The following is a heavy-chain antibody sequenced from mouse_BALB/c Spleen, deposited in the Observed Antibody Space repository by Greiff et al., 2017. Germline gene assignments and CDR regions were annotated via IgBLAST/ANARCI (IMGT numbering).Heavy chain of an antibody. CDR1: GFNIKDTY. V-gene: IGHV14-3*02. J-gene: IGHJ3*01. Sequence: VQLQQSGAELVKPGASVKLSCTASGFNIKDTYMHWVKQRPEQGLEWIGRIDPANGNTKYDPKFQGKATITADTSSNTAYLQLSSLTSEDTAVYYCARSPLYGNYLAWFAYWGQGTLVTVSA. D-gene: IGHD2-10*02. CDR3: ARSPLYGNYLAWFAY. CDR2: IDPANGNT.